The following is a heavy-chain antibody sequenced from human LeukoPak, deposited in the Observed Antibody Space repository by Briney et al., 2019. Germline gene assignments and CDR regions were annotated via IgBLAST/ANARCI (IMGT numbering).Heavy chain of an antibody. Sequence: SETLSLTCAVYGGSFSGYYWSWIRQPPGKGLEWIGEINHSGSTNYNPSLKSRVTTSVDTSKNQFSLKLSSVTAADTAVYYCARGRKYPPIVVVPAAIFYFDYWGQGTLVTVSS. J-gene: IGHJ4*02. D-gene: IGHD2-2*01. V-gene: IGHV4-34*01. CDR1: GGSFSGYY. CDR3: ARGRKYPPIVVVPAAIFYFDY. CDR2: INHSGST.